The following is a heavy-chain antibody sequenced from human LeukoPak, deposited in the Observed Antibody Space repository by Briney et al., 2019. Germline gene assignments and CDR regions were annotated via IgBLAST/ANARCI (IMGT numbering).Heavy chain of an antibody. V-gene: IGHV1-69*05. CDR2: IIPIFGTA. CDR3: ARDLGYDYGDD. Sequence: SVKVSCKASGGTFSSYAISWVRQAPGQGLEWMGRIIPIFGTANYAQKFQGRVTITTDESTSTAYMELSSLRSEDTAAYYCARDLGYDYGDDWGQGTLVTVSS. D-gene: IGHD3-22*01. J-gene: IGHJ4*02. CDR1: GGTFSSYA.